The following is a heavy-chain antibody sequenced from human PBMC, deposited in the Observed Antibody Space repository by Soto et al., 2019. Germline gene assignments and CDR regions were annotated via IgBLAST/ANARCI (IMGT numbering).Heavy chain of an antibody. V-gene: IGHV1-8*01. D-gene: IGHD3-16*01. J-gene: IGHJ5*02. Sequence: SSVKVSCKASGYSFTNNDVTWVRQATGQGLEWMGWMNPGSGDTGYAQKFQGRVTMTRDISIATAYMELSSLRSDDTAIYYCARMATFGSLKSFDPWGQGTLVTVSS. CDR3: ARMATFGSLKSFDP. CDR2: MNPGSGDT. CDR1: GYSFTNND.